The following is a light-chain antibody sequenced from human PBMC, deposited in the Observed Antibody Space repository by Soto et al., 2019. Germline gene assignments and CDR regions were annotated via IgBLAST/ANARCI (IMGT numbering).Light chain of an antibody. Sequence: QTVVTQEPSLTVSPGGTVTLTCGSSTGAVTSGHYPYWFQQKPGQAPRTLIYDTNNKHSWTPARFSGSLLGGKAALTLSGAQPEDEADYYCLLSYSGARVFGGGTMLTVL. V-gene: IGLV7-46*01. CDR1: TGAVTSGHY. CDR3: LLSYSGARV. CDR2: DTN. J-gene: IGLJ3*02.